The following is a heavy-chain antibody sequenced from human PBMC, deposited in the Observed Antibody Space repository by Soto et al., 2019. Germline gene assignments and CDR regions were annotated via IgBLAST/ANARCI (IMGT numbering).Heavy chain of an antibody. D-gene: IGHD2-8*01. Sequence: QVQLQESGPGLVKPSETLSLTCTVSGGSISTYYWSWIRQPPGKGLEWIGYIYYSGSASYNPSLKSRVNISLDTSKNQFSLRLSSVTAADTAVYYCARGGHCTNGVCSALDYWGQGTLVTVSS. J-gene: IGHJ4*02. CDR3: ARGGHCTNGVCSALDY. CDR1: GGSISTYY. CDR2: IYYSGSA. V-gene: IGHV4-59*08.